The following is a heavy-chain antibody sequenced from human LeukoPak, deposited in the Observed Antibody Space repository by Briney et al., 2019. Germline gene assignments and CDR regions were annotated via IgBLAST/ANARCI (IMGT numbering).Heavy chain of an antibody. D-gene: IGHD4-17*01. V-gene: IGHV3-13*01. CDR1: GFTFSNHA. Sequence: GGSLRLSCATSGFTFSNHAMHWVRQATGKGLEWVSAIGIAGDTFYPGSVKGRFTISRDNSKNTLYLQMNSLRAEDTAVYYCAQLPGYGDYSSNWFDPWGQGTLVTVSS. J-gene: IGHJ5*02. CDR3: AQLPGYGDYSSNWFDP. CDR2: IGIAGDT.